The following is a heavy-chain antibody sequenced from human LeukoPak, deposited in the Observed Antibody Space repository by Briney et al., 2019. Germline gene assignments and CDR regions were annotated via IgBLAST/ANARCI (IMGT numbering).Heavy chain of an antibody. CDR3: ARDILGRSNGGSNYFGMEV. D-gene: IGHD2-15*01. CDR2: INLYSGGA. Sequence: ASVKVSCKASGYTFTDYYMHWVRQAPGQGLEWMGCINLYSGGAHYAQKFQDWLSMTRDTSINTAYMELSSLRSDDTAVYYCARDILGRSNGGSNYFGMEVWGQGTTVTVSS. J-gene: IGHJ6*02. CDR1: GYTFTDYY. V-gene: IGHV1-2*04.